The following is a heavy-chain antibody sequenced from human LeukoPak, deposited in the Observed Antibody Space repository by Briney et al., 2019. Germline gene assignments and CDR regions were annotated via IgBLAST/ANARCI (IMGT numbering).Heavy chain of an antibody. J-gene: IGHJ3*02. CDR2: IYNSGST. D-gene: IGHD3-22*01. CDR3: ARDYYDSSGYNGPPDAFDI. V-gene: IGHV4-59*01. CDR1: GGSISTYY. Sequence: SETLSLTCTVSGGSISTYYWSWIRQPPGKGLEWIGYIYNSGSTNYNPSLKSRVTISVDTSKNQFSLKLSSVTAADTAVYYCARDYYDSSGYNGPPDAFDIWGQGTMVTVSS.